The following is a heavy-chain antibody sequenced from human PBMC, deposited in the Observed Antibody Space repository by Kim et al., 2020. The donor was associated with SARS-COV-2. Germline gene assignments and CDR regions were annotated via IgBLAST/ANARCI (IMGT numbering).Heavy chain of an antibody. J-gene: IGHJ4*02. D-gene: IGHD6-19*01. CDR2: ISYDGSNK. V-gene: IGHV3-30*18. Sequence: GGSLRLSCAASGFTFSSYGMHWVRQAPGKGLEWVAVISYDGSNKYYADSVKGRFTISRDNSKNTLYLQMNSLRAEDTAVYYCAKCSGKGYWGQGTLVTVSS. CDR3: AKCSGKGY. CDR1: GFTFSSYG.